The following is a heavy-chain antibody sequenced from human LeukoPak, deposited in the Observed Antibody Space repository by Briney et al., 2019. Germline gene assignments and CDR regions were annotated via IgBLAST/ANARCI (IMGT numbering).Heavy chain of an antibody. D-gene: IGHD1-1*01. CDR1: GFTFSSGE. J-gene: IGHJ3*01. CDR2: ISGGGNTI. V-gene: IGHV3-48*03. CDR3: ARFPPLEGTQYDAYYV. Sequence: GGSLRLSCAASGFTFSSGEVNWVRQAPGKGLEWVSYISGGGNTIRYADSVKGRFTMSRDNAKNSVYLHMNSLRAEDTAVYFCARFPPLEGTQYDAYYVWGQRTLATVSS.